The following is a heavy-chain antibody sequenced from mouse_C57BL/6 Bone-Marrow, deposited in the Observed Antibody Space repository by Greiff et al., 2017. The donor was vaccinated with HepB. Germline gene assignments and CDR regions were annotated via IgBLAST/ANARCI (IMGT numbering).Heavy chain of an antibody. CDR1: GFTFSSYA. CDR3: ARGPLYYGYYFDY. V-gene: IGHV5-4*01. J-gene: IGHJ2*01. D-gene: IGHD1-1*01. Sequence: DVQLVESGGGLVKPGGSLKLSCAASGFTFSSYAMSWVRQTPEKRLEWVATISDGGSYTYYPDNVKGRFTISRDNAKNNLYLQMSHLKSEDTAMYYSARGPLYYGYYFDYWGQGTTLTVSS. CDR2: ISDGGSYT.